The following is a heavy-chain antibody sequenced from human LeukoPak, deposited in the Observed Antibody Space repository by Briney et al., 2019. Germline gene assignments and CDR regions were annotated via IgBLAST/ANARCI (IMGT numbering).Heavy chain of an antibody. CDR1: GGSFSSYY. V-gene: IGHV4-4*08. D-gene: IGHD5-24*01. CDR2: VYTSGSI. Sequence: SETLSLTCTLSGGSFSSYYWSWIRQPPGKGLEWIGNVYTSGSINDNPSLKSRVTISVDTSKYQFSLKLNSVTAADTAVYYCARAGGSVNDYNVIDNWGQGTLVTVSS. CDR3: ARAGGSVNDYNVIDN. J-gene: IGHJ4*02.